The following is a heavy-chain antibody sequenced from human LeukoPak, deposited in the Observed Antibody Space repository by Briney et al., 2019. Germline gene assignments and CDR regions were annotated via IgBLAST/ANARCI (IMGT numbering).Heavy chain of an antibody. J-gene: IGHJ4*02. CDR1: GYTFTRYY. Sequence: ASVKVSCKASGYTFTRYYVHWVRQAPGQGLEWMGMINPSGGNTGYAQKFQGRVTMTRDMSTSTVYMELSSLRSEDTAMYYCARDGEETAMVDGRYWGQGTLVTVSS. V-gene: IGHV1-46*01. CDR2: INPSGGNT. CDR3: ARDGEETAMVDGRY. D-gene: IGHD5-18*01.